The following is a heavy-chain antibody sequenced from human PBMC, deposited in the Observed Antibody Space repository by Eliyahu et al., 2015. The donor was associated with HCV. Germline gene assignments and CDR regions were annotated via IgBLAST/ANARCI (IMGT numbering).Heavy chain of an antibody. Sequence: EVQLVESGGGLVQPGGSLKLSGAASGFTFXGXAMHGVRQASGKGLEWVGRIRSKANSYATAYAASVKGRFTISRDDSKNTAYLQMNSLKTEDTAVYYCTIPRVGDVWGQGTTVTVSS. CDR1: GFTFXGXA. V-gene: IGHV3-73*02. CDR3: TIPRVGDV. CDR2: IRSKANSYAT. D-gene: IGHD2-15*01. J-gene: IGHJ6*02.